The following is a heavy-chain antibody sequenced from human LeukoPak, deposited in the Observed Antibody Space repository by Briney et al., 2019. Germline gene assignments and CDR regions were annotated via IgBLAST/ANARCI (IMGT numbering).Heavy chain of an antibody. V-gene: IGHV3-21*01. J-gene: IGHJ6*03. CDR1: GFTFSSYS. CDR2: ISSSSSYI. CDR3: ARDPYGDYVGYYYYYMDV. D-gene: IGHD4-17*01. Sequence: PGGSLRLSCAASGFTFSSYSMNWVRQAPGKGLEWVSSISSSSSYIYYADSVKGRFTISRDNAKNSLYLQMNSLRAEDTAVYYCARDPYGDYVGYYYYYMDVWGKGTTVTISS.